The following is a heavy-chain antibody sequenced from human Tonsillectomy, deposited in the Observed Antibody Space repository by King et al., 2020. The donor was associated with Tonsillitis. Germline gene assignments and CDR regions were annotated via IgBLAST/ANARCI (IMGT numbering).Heavy chain of an antibody. V-gene: IGHV3-43*01. J-gene: IGHJ6*02. D-gene: IGHD6-13*01. CDR2: ISWDGGST. Sequence: VQLVESGGVVVQPGGSLRLSCAASGFTFDDYPMHWVRQAPGKGLEWVSLISWDGGSTYYADSVKGRFTLSRDNSKNSLYLQMNSLRTEDTALYYCAKAQLVGDNGMDVWDQGTTVTVSS. CDR1: GFTFDDYP. CDR3: AKAQLVGDNGMDV.